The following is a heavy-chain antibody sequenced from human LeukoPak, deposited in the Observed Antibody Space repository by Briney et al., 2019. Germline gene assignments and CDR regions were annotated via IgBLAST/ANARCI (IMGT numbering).Heavy chain of an antibody. Sequence: SETLSLTCTVSGGSISSSSYYWGWIRQPPGKGLEWIGSIYYSGSTYYNPSLKSRVTISVDTSTNQFSLKLSSVTAADTAVYYCARSAAYYDFWSGISFDPWGQGTLVTVSS. CDR2: IYYSGST. CDR3: ARSAAYYDFWSGISFDP. CDR1: GGSISSSSYY. V-gene: IGHV4-39*01. J-gene: IGHJ5*02. D-gene: IGHD3-3*01.